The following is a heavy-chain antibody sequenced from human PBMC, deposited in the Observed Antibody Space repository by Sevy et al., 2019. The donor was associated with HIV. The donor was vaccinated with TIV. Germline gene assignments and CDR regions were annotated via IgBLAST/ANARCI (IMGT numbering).Heavy chain of an antibody. CDR3: ARVTSDSSSWYRYNWFDP. CDR1: GFTFSSYS. CDR2: ISSSSSYI. D-gene: IGHD6-13*01. Sequence: GGSLRLSCAASGFTFSSYSMNWVRQAPGKGLEWVSSISSSSSYIYYADSVKGRFTISRDNAKNSLYLQMNSLRAEDTDVYYCARVTSDSSSWYRYNWFDPWGQGTLVTVSS. J-gene: IGHJ5*02. V-gene: IGHV3-21*01.